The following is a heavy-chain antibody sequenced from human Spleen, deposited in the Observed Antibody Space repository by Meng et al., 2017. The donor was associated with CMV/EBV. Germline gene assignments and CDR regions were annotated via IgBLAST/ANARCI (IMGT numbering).Heavy chain of an antibody. CDR3: ATQESRDGHNPY. D-gene: IGHD5-24*01. CDR2: INHSGST. CDR1: GWSFSGYY. Sequence: VPVPQWVRGLFKPSETLSLPCSVYGWSFSGYYWSWIRQPPGKGLEWIGEINHSGSTNYNPSLKSRVTISVGKSNNQLSLKLNSVTAADTAVYHCATQESRDGHNPYWGQGTLVTVSS. J-gene: IGHJ4*02. V-gene: IGHV4-34*01.